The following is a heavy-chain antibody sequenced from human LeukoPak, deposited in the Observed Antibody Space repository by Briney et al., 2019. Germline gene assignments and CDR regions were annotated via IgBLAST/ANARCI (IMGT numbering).Heavy chain of an antibody. CDR1: GFTVSSNY. Sequence: TGGSLRLSCAASGFTVSSNYMSWVRQAPGKGLEWVSVIYSGGSTYYADSVKGRFTISRANSKNTLYLQMTSLRAEDTAVYYCARDFIHRRGHYYYMDVWGKGTTVTVSS. CDR2: IYSGGST. J-gene: IGHJ6*03. V-gene: IGHV3-53*01. CDR3: ARDFIHRRGHYYYMDV.